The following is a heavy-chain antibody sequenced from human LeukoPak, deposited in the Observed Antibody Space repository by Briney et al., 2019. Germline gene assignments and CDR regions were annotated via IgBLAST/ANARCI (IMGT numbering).Heavy chain of an antibody. CDR2: IYRGGAI. CDR3: ARDYVGDV. D-gene: IGHD3-16*01. CDR1: GFTVSGNY. V-gene: IGHV3-66*02. Sequence: PGGSLRLSCAASGFTVSGNYMSWVRQAPGKGLEWVAVIYRGGAIFYADSVKGRFTISRDSSKNTLDLQMNSLRAADTAVYYCARDYVGDVWGKGTTVSVSS. J-gene: IGHJ6*04.